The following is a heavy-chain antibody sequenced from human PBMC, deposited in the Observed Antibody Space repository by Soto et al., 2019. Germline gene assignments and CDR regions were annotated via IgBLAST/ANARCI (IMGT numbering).Heavy chain of an antibody. CDR3: ARGEDAFFYYGLDV. CDR2: IYDTGISGYTPST. Sequence: NPSETLSLTCTVSGGSITSSYWSWIRRPPGKGLEWIAYIYDTGISGYTPSTSYNPSLKSRVTMSVDTSKSQFSQKTTSVTAADTAVYYCARGEDAFFYYGLDVWGQGITVTVSS. CDR1: GGSITSSY. J-gene: IGHJ6*02. V-gene: IGHV4-59*01.